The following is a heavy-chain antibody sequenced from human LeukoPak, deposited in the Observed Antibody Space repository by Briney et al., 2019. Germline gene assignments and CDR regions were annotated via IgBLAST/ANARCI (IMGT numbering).Heavy chain of an antibody. V-gene: IGHV4-38-2*02. CDR1: NYSISNSLY. J-gene: IGHJ6*03. CDR2: IYRSGST. D-gene: IGHD4-17*01. CDR3: ARGTYGYYMDV. Sequence: PSETLSLTCSGSNYSISNSLYWGWLRQPPGKGLEWIGSIYRSGSTFYNPSLKSRVTIPLDTSKNQFSLKLSPVTAADTAVYFCARGTYGYYMDVWGKGTTVTVSS.